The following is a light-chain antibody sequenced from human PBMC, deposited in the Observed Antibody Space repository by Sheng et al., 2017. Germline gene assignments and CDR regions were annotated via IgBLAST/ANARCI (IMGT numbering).Light chain of an antibody. CDR1: QDINNY. CDR2: DAS. Sequence: DIQMTQSPSSLSASVGDRVTITCQASQDINNYLSWYQQKPGKAPKLLIFDASNLETGVPSRFSRGGSGTDFTFTISSLQPEDIATYYCQQNHKLPYTFGQGTKLEI. J-gene: IGKJ2*01. V-gene: IGKV1-33*01. CDR3: QQNHKLPYT.